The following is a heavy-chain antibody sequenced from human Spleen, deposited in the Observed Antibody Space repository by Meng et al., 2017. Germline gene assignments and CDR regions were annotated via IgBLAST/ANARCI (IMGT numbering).Heavy chain of an antibody. CDR2: IKSKTDGGTT. CDR1: GLNFNDAW. V-gene: IGHV3-15*01. CDR3: TTGGYYDSSGYRNVDY. D-gene: IGHD3-22*01. J-gene: IGHJ4*02. Sequence: GESLKISCAVSGLNFNDAWMSWVRQAPGKGLEWVGRIKSKTDGGTTDYAAPVKGRFTISRDDSKNTLYLQMNSLKTEDTAVYYCTTGGYYDSSGYRNVDYWGQGTLVTVYS.